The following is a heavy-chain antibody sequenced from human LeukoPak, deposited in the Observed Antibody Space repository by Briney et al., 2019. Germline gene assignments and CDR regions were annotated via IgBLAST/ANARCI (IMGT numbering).Heavy chain of an antibody. J-gene: IGHJ4*02. V-gene: IGHV4-38-2*01. CDR1: GDSISSGYY. Sequence: PSETLSLTCGVSGDSISSGYYWGWIRQPPGKGLEWIGYMYQSETTYYNPSLKSRVTISADTSKNQFSLKLSSVTAADTAVYYCARPHNWNYPYYFDYWGQGTLVTVSS. CDR2: MYQSETT. CDR3: ARPHNWNYPYYFDY. D-gene: IGHD1-7*01.